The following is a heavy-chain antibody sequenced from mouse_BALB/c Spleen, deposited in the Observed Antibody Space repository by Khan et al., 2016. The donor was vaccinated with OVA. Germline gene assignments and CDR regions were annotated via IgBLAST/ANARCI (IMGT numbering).Heavy chain of an antibody. CDR1: GYSFTSYY. Sequence: EVQLQQSGPELMKPGASVKISCKASGYSFTSYYIHWVMQSHGKSLEWIGDIDPFSSGANYNEKFKGKANLTVDKSSRPAYIHISNLTSEDSAVYCCKRHGYVDGFTYWDQGTLVTVSA. CDR3: KRHGYVDGFTY. J-gene: IGHJ3*01. CDR2: IDPFSSGA. D-gene: IGHD2-2*01. V-gene: IGHV1-31*01.